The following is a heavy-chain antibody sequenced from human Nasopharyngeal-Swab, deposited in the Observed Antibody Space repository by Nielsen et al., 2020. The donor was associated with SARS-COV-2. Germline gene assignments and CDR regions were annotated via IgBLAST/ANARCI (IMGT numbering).Heavy chain of an antibody. J-gene: IGHJ5*02. CDR1: GFTFSSYK. CDR2: ISSRGTGI. V-gene: IGHV3-48*03. Sequence: GGSLRLSCAASGFTFSSYKMHWVRQAPGKGLEWVSYISSRGTGIYDADSVKGRFTISRDNAKNSLHLQMNSLRAEDTAVYYCARVGRRGNWFDPWGQGTLVTVSS. D-gene: IGHD3/OR15-3a*01. CDR3: ARVGRRGNWFDP.